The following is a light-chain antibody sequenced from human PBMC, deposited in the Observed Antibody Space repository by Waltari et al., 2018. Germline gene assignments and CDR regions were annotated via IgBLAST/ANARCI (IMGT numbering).Light chain of an antibody. CDR2: KAS. CDR3: LQYNGAPRT. Sequence: DIQMTQSPSTLSAPVGARVTITCRASQNINTWLAWHQQKPGRAPKLLIYKASSLESGVPSRFSGSGSGTEFTLTISSLQPDDFATYYCLQYNGAPRTFGQGTKVEVK. V-gene: IGKV1-5*03. CDR1: QNINTW. J-gene: IGKJ1*01.